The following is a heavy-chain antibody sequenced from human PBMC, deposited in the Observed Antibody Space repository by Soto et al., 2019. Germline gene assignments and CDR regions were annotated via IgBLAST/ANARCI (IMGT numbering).Heavy chain of an antibody. CDR3: AHRVLRAVFGLVTTTAIYFDF. D-gene: IGHD3-3*01. V-gene: IGHV2-5*02. Sequence: QITLNESGPTVVKPTETLTLTCTFSGFSLTTSGVGVGWVRQSPGKAPEGLAFIYWDDDKRYSTSLKSRLTITKDTSKNQVVLTMANVDPADTATYHCAHRVLRAVFGLVTTTAIYFDFWGPGTPVVVSS. CDR1: GFSLTTSGVG. J-gene: IGHJ4*02. CDR2: IYWDDDK.